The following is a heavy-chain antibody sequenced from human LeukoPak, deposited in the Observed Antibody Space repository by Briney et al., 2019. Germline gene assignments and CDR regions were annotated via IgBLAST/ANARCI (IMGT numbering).Heavy chain of an antibody. Sequence: GGSLRLSCAASGFTFSNSAMSWVRQAPGKGLEWVSTISGSGRGSNTYYADSVKGRFTISRDNSKNTLYLQMNSLRAEDTAVYYCAKDHLKTIVGATSYYYYYYMDVWGKGTTVTISS. CDR2: ISGSGRGSNT. V-gene: IGHV3-23*01. J-gene: IGHJ6*03. CDR1: GFTFSNSA. CDR3: AKDHLKTIVGATSYYYYYYMDV. D-gene: IGHD1-26*01.